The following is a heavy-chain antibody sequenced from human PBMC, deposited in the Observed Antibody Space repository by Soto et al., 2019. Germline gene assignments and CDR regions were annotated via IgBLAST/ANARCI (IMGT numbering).Heavy chain of an antibody. CDR3: ARGRYCLTGRCFPNWFDS. CDR2: IYKSTTT. D-gene: IGHD2-15*01. Sequence: PSETLSLTCSVSGDSISTVDYFWAWIRQPPGQALEYIGYIYKSTTTYYNPSFEGRVAISLDTSKIQFSLTVTSVTAADTAVYFCARGRYCLTGRCFPNWFDSWGQGTLVTVSS. J-gene: IGHJ5*01. V-gene: IGHV4-30-4*01. CDR1: GDSISTVDYF.